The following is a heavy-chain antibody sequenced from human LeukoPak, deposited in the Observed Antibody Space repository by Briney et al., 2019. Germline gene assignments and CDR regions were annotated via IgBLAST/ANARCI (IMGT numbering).Heavy chain of an antibody. CDR3: ARKQGGYCDSSGYLDY. CDR2: TYYRSKWYN. J-gene: IGHJ4*02. CDR1: GDSVSSNSAA. V-gene: IGHV6-1*01. D-gene: IGHD3-22*01. Sequence: SQTLSLTCAISGDSVSSNSAAWNWIRQSPSRGLEWLGRTYYRSKWYNDYAVSVKSRITINPDTSKNQFFLQLNSVTPEDTAVYYCARKQGGYCDSSGYLDYWGQGTLVTVSS.